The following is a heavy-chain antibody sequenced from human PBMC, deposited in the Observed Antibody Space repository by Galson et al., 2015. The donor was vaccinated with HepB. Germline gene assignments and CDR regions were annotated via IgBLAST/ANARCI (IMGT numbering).Heavy chain of an antibody. J-gene: IGHJ4*02. CDR2: ISSSSSYI. D-gene: IGHD6-13*01. CDR1: GFTFSSYS. Sequence: SLRLSCAASGFTFSSYSTNWVRQAPGKGLEWVSSISSSSSYIYYADSVKGRFTISRDNAKNSLFLQMNSLRAEDTAVYYCARDLGSSWYPYYFDYWGQGTLVTVSS. V-gene: IGHV3-21*01. CDR3: ARDLGSSWYPYYFDY.